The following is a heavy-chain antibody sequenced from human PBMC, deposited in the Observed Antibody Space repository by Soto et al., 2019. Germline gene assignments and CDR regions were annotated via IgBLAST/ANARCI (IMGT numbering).Heavy chain of an antibody. CDR1: GLTFSSYS. D-gene: IGHD1-1*01. J-gene: IGHJ3*02. CDR3: AKSQGERQLVDAFDI. V-gene: IGHV3-21*01. CDR2: ISSSSSYI. Sequence: GGSLRLSCAASGLTFSSYSMNWVRQAPGKGLGWVSSISSSSSYIYYADSVKGRFTISRDNAKNSLYLQMNSLTAEDTAVYYCAKSQGERQLVDAFDIWGQGTMVTVSS.